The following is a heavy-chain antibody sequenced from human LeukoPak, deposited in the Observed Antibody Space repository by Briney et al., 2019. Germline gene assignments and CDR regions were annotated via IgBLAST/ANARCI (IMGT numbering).Heavy chain of an antibody. J-gene: IGHJ6*03. D-gene: IGHD1-26*01. Sequence: SETLSLTCAVYGGSFSGYYWSWIRQPPGKGLEWIGEINHSGSTNYNPSLKSRVTISVDTSKNQFSLKLSSVTVADTAVYYCARGKSVGSYFRYYYYMDVWGKGTTVTVSS. CDR2: INHSGST. V-gene: IGHV4-34*01. CDR3: ARGKSVGSYFRYYYYMDV. CDR1: GGSFSGYY.